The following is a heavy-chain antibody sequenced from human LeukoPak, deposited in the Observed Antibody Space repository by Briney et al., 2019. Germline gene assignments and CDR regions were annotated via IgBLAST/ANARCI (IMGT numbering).Heavy chain of an antibody. CDR1: GFTFSNYT. CDR3: VRDWSYAFDL. Sequence: GGSLRLSCAASGFTFSNYTMNWVRQAPGKGLEWISYIMRTAADVTSYADSVEGRFTISRDDAKNSLYLQMNSLRDDDTAVYYCVRDWSYAFDLWGQGTMVTVSS. CDR2: IMRTAADVT. J-gene: IGHJ3*01. V-gene: IGHV3-48*02.